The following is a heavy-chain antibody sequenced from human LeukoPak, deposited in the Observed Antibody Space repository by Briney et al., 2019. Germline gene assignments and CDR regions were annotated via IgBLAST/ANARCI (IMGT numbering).Heavy chain of an antibody. D-gene: IGHD3-3*01. CDR3: ATTTRRGITIFGVAHAFDI. Sequence: GGSLRLSCAASGFTFSSYSMNWVRQAPGKGLEWVSSISSSSSYIYYADSVKGRFTISRDNAKNSLYLQMNSLRAEDTAVYYCATTTRRGITIFGVAHAFDIWGQGTMVTVSS. J-gene: IGHJ3*02. CDR1: GFTFSSYS. V-gene: IGHV3-21*01. CDR2: ISSSSSYI.